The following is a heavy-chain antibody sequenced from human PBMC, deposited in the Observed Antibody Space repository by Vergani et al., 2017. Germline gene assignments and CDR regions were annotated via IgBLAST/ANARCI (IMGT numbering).Heavy chain of an antibody. V-gene: IGHV4-31*03. Sequence: QVHLQESGPGLVKPSQTLSLTCTVSGGSFSSDGYYWSWIRQHPGKGLEWIGYIFYSGSTYYNPALQSRVTISVDTSKNQFSLKLSSVTAADTAVYYCARGVRAYYYYMDVWGKGTTVTVSS. J-gene: IGHJ6*03. CDR1: GGSFSSDGYY. CDR3: ARGVRAYYYYMDV. D-gene: IGHD3-22*01. CDR2: IFYSGST.